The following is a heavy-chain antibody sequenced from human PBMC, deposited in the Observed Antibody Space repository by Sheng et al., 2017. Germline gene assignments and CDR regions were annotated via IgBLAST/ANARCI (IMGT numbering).Heavy chain of an antibody. CDR1: DDSISSGIYY. CDR2: IYSSGST. Sequence: QVQLQESGPGLVKPSQTLSLSRTVSDDSISSGIYYWSWIRQPAGKGLEWIGRIYSSGSTIYNPSLKSRVTISLDTSKTQFSLKLSSVTAADTAIYYCVRDVDTFFDYWGQGTLVTVSS. D-gene: IGHD5-18*01. V-gene: IGHV4-61*02. CDR3: VRDVDTFFDY. J-gene: IGHJ4*02.